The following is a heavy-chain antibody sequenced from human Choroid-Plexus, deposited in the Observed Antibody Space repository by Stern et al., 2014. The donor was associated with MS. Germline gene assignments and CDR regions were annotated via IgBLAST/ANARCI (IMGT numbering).Heavy chain of an antibody. D-gene: IGHD4-17*01. CDR1: GYTFTTYG. CDR3: ARYAPMVTTDXXX. Sequence: VQLVESGSELKKPGASVKVSCKASGYTFTTYGMNWVRQAPGQGLEWMGWINTNTGNPTYAQDFTGRIVFSLDTSVTTAYLQIRSLKAEDTAVYYCARYAPMVTTDXXXXGQGTLVTVSS. CDR2: INTNTGNP. V-gene: IGHV7-4-1*02. J-gene: IGHJ4*02.